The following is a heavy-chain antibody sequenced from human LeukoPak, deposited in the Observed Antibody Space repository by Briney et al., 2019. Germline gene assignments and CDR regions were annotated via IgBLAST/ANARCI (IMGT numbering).Heavy chain of an antibody. CDR2: ISDSGSA. CDR3: ARGGYGMDV. Sequence: PSETLSLTCAVSGDSISGYYWSWLRRPPGKGLEWIGCISDSGSANYNPSLNSRATISVDTFKSQASLKLSSVTAADTAVYYCARGGYGMDVWGQGTTVTVSS. J-gene: IGHJ6*02. CDR1: GDSISGYY. V-gene: IGHV4-59*12.